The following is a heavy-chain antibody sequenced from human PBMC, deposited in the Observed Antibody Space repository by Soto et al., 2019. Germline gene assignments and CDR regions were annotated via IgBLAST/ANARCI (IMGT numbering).Heavy chain of an antibody. V-gene: IGHV1-8*01. J-gene: IGHJ6*02. CDR3: ARGGTGTGYYYGMDV. Sequence: ASVKVSCKASGYTFTSYDINWVRQATGQGLEWMGWMSPNSGNTGYAQKFQGRVTMTRNTSISTAYMELSSLRSEDTAVYYCARGGTGTGYYYGMDVWGQGTTVTVSS. D-gene: IGHD3-10*01. CDR1: GYTFTSYD. CDR2: MSPNSGNT.